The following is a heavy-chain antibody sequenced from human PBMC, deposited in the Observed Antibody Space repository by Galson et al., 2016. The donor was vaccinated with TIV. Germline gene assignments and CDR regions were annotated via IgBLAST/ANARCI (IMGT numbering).Heavy chain of an antibody. J-gene: IGHJ2*01. CDR2: VKHEGSET. Sequence: SLRLSCAASGFTFDNYWMTWVRQAPGRGLEWVGSVKHEGSETTFGDSVKGRFTISRDNAKKSLYLQMNSLRAEDTAVYYCARSITMMVLVQYWYFDLWGRGTLVTVSS. CDR1: GFTFDNYW. D-gene: IGHD3-22*01. CDR3: ARSITMMVLVQYWYFDL. V-gene: IGHV3-7*05.